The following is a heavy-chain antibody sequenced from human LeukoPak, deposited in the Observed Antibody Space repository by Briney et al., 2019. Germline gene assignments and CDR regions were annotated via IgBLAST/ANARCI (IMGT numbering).Heavy chain of an antibody. CDR2: INHSGST. Sequence: SETLSLTCAVYGGSFRGYYWGWIRQPPGKGLEWIGEINHSGSTNYNPSLKSRVTISVDTSKNQFSLKLSSVTAADTAVYYCARGPYSSGWLGDWGQGTLVTVSS. CDR1: GGSFRGYY. D-gene: IGHD6-19*01. V-gene: IGHV4-34*01. J-gene: IGHJ4*02. CDR3: ARGPYSSGWLGD.